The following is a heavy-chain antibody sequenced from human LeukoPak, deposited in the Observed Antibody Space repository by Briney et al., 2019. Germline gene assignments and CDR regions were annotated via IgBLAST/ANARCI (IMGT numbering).Heavy chain of an antibody. CDR1: GFTFSSYA. D-gene: IGHD3-10*01. CDR3: AKLKRVGIAPFDD. V-gene: IGHV3-23*01. Sequence: PGGSLRLSCAASGFTFSSYAMSWVRQAPGKGLEWVSAISGSGGSTYYADSVKGRFTTSRDNSKNTLYLQMTGLRAEDTAVYYCAKLKRVGIAPFDDWGQGTLVTVSS. J-gene: IGHJ4*02. CDR2: ISGSGGST.